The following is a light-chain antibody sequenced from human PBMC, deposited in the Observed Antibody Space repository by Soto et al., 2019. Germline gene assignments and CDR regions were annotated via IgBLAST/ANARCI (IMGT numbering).Light chain of an antibody. CDR2: GNS. J-gene: IGLJ3*02. V-gene: IGLV1-40*01. Sequence: QSVLTQPPSVSGAPGQRVTISCTGSSSNIGAGYDVHWYQQLPGTAPKLLIYGNSNRPSGVPDRFSGSKSGTSASLAITGLQAEDEADYYCQSYDSSLSGRWVFGGGTKLTGL. CDR1: SSNIGAGYD. CDR3: QSYDSSLSGRWV.